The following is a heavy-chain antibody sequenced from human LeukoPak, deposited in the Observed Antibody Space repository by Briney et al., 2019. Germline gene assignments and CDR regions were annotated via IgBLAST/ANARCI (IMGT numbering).Heavy chain of an antibody. D-gene: IGHD3-22*01. CDR3: AKDLNEMIVAVGFDY. Sequence: AGGSLRLSCAASGFTFSSYAMSWVRQAPGKGLEWVSAISGSGGSTYYADSVKGRFTISRDNSKNTLYLQMNSLRAEDTAVYYCAKDLNEMIVAVGFDYWGQGTLVTVSS. CDR2: ISGSGGST. J-gene: IGHJ4*02. V-gene: IGHV3-23*01. CDR1: GFTFSSYA.